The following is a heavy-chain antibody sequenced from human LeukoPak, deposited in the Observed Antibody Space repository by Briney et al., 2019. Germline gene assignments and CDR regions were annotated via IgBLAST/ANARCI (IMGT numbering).Heavy chain of an antibody. V-gene: IGHV1-18*01. J-gene: IGHJ4*02. CDR1: GYTFTSYG. CDR3: ARGTVGFIYSSGYQYYFVY. D-gene: IGHD3-22*01. Sequence: GASVKVSCKASGYTFTSYGISWVRQVPGQGLEWMGWISAYNGNTNYAQKLQGRVTMTTDTSTSTAYMELRSLRSDDTAVYYCARGTVGFIYSSGYQYYFVYWGQGTLVTVSS. CDR2: ISAYNGNT.